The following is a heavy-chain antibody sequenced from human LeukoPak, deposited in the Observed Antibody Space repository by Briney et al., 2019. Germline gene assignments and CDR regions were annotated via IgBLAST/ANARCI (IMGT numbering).Heavy chain of an antibody. V-gene: IGHV3-49*03. CDR2: IRSKAYRGTT. J-gene: IGHJ4*02. CDR1: GFTFGDYA. CDR3: TKGAYGYLDY. D-gene: IGHD4-17*01. Sequence: GGSLRLSCTSSGFTFGDYAMSWFRQAPGKGLEWIGFIRSKAYRGTTEYAASVKGRFAISRDDSKSIAYLQMNSLKTEDTAVYYCTKGAYGYLDYWGQGTLVTVSS.